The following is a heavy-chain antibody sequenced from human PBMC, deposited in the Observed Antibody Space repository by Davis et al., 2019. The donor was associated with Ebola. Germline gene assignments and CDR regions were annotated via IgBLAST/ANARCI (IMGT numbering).Heavy chain of an antibody. Sequence: GESLKISCAASGFTFSDYYMSWIRQAPGKGLEWVSYISSSSSYTNYADSVKGRFTISRDNAKNSLYLQMNSLRAEDTAVYYCARGEGEWELPFDYWGQGTLVTVSS. CDR1: GFTFSDYY. CDR3: ARGEGEWELPFDY. J-gene: IGHJ4*02. V-gene: IGHV3-11*06. D-gene: IGHD1-26*01. CDR2: ISSSSSYT.